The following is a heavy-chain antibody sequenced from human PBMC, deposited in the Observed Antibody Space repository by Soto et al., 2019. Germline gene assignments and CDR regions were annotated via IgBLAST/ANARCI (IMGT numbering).Heavy chain of an antibody. J-gene: IGHJ5*02. D-gene: IGHD2-2*02. CDR1: GFTFSSYG. CDR3: AKDNCISTSCYSLYNWVAP. Sequence: QVQLVESGGGVVKPGRSLRLSCAASGFTFSSYGMHWVRQAPGKGLEWVSVISYGGSKKYYADSVQARLTISRDNSKNTRYLQMINLTAEDTAVYYCAKDNCISTSCYSLYNWVAPWRQGTLVTVSA. CDR2: ISYGGSKK. V-gene: IGHV3-30*18.